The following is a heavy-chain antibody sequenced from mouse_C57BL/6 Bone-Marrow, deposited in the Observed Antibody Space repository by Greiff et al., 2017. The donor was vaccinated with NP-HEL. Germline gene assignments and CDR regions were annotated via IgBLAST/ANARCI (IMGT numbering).Heavy chain of an antibody. CDR1: GFTFSDYY. Sequence: EVKLVESGGGLVQPGGSLKLSCAASGFTFSDYYMYWVRQTPEKRLEWVAYISNGGGSTYYPDTVKGRFTISRDNAKNTLQMSRLKSEDTAMYYCARQGYYGSSYGFDYWGQGTTLTVSS. CDR3: ARQGYYGSSYGFDY. D-gene: IGHD1-1*01. J-gene: IGHJ2*01. CDR2: ISNGGGST. V-gene: IGHV5-12*01.